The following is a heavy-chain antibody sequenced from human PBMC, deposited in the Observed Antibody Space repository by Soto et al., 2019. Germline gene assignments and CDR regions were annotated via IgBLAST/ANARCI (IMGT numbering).Heavy chain of an antibody. CDR3: ATSRIAGGYSYGHPDSLMDV. J-gene: IGHJ6*02. V-gene: IGHV1-24*01. D-gene: IGHD5-18*01. CDR1: GYTLTELS. Sequence: ASVKVSCKVSGYTLTELSMHWVRQAPGKGLEWMGGFDPEDGETIYARKFQGRVTMTEYTSTDTAYMEMSSLRSEDTAVYYCATSRIAGGYSYGHPDSLMDVWGQGTTVTVSS. CDR2: FDPEDGET.